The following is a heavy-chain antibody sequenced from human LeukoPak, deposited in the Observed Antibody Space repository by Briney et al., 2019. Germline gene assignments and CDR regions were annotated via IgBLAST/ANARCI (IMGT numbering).Heavy chain of an antibody. CDR3: ARGGGSSWCLDC. V-gene: IGHV3-48*03. J-gene: IGHJ4*02. Sequence: GGSLRLSCAASGFTFSSYKMNWVRQAPGKGLEWVSYISTRDTTIYYADSVKGRFTISRDNAKNSLYLQMNSLRVEDTAVYYCARGGGSSWCLDCWGQGTLAAVSS. CDR1: GFTFSSYK. CDR2: ISTRDTTI. D-gene: IGHD6-13*01.